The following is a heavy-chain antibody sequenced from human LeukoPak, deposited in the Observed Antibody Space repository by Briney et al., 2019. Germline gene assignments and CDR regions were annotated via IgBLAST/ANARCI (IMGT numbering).Heavy chain of an antibody. V-gene: IGHV3-23*01. D-gene: IGHD2-2*01. CDR1: GFTFSRYT. J-gene: IGHJ3*02. Sequence: TGGSLRLSCAASGFTFSRYTLNWVRQAPGKGLEWVSAISRSGGDTEYADSVKGRFTISRDNSKNTLYMQMNSLRAEDAAVYYCAKCGTTCYANAFYIWGQGTMVTVSS. CDR3: AKCGTTCYANAFYI. CDR2: ISRSGGDT.